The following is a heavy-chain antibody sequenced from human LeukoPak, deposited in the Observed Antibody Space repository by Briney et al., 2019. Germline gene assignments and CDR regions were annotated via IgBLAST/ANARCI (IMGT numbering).Heavy chain of an antibody. CDR1: GATFSDYY. CDR3: ARWVATIEHSFHI. V-gene: IGHV4-34*01. D-gene: IGHD5-12*01. J-gene: IGHJ3*02. Sequence: SETLSLTCTVYGATFSDYYWAWSRKCPGKGLERIGEVNYSGNTKFHPSLNSRISISVDPSRNQSSLKLSSVTTPDTALYFCARWVATIEHSFHIWGQGTMVTV. CDR2: VNYSGNT.